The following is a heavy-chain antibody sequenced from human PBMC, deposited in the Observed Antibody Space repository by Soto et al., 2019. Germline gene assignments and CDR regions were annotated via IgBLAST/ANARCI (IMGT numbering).Heavy chain of an antibody. D-gene: IGHD3-10*01. J-gene: IGHJ4*02. CDR2: ISWNSGSI. Sequence: EVQLVESGGGLVQPGRSLRLSCAASGFTFDHYAMHWVRQVPGKGLEWVSGISWNSGSIGYADSVKGRFTISRDNAKNSLYLQMNSLRAEDTALYYCAKDISYYGLGSHPIVDYWGQGTLVTVSS. CDR3: AKDISYYGLGSHPIVDY. CDR1: GFTFDHYA. V-gene: IGHV3-9*01.